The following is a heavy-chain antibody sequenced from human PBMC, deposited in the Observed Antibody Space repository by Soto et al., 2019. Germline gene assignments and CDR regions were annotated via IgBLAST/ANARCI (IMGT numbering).Heavy chain of an antibody. J-gene: IGHJ6*02. CDR1: GGTFRTAA. Sequence: QVQLEQSGAEVKKPGSSVKVSCKASGGTFRTAAVSWVRQARGHGLEWRGGIMPVFRTTDDAQKFHGRVTITADEATSTADVELSGLRSDDTAVYYCARDKYRPQLGGNYYYNWDVWGQGTTITVSS. CDR3: ARDKYRPQLGGNYYYNWDV. V-gene: IGHV1-69*12. CDR2: IMPVFRTT. D-gene: IGHD2-2*02.